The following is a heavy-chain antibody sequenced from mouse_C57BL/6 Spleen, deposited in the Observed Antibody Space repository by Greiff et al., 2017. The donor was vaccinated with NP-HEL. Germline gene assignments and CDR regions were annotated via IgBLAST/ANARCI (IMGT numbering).Heavy chain of an antibody. CDR1: GFTFSSYA. CDR3: ASLSTMISYYFDY. J-gene: IGHJ2*01. CDR2: ISDGGSYT. D-gene: IGHD2-4*01. V-gene: IGHV5-4*01. Sequence: EVQVVESGGGLVKPGGSLKLSCAASGFTFSSYAMSWVRQTPEKRLEWVATISDGGSYTYYPDNVKGRFTISRDNAKNNLYLQMSHLKSEDTAMYYCASLSTMISYYFDYWGQGTTLTVSS.